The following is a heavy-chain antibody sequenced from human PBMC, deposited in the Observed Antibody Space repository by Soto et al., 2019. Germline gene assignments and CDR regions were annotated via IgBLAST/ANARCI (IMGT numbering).Heavy chain of an antibody. CDR2: ISGSGGST. D-gene: IGHD2-15*01. CDR3: AKAPSRSVVYGMAV. CDR1: GFTFSSYA. V-gene: IGHV3-23*01. Sequence: GGSLRLSCAASGFTFSSYAMSWVRQAPGKGLEWVSAISGSGGSTYYADSVKGRFTISRDNSKNTLYLQMNSLRAADTAVYYCAKAPSRSVVYGMAVGAKGTTATSPQ. J-gene: IGHJ6*04.